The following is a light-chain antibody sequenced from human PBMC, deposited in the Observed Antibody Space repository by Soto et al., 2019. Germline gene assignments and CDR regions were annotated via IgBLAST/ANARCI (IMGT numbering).Light chain of an antibody. CDR3: SSYAGSNTHV. CDR2: EVS. J-gene: IGLJ1*01. V-gene: IGLV2-8*01. CDR1: SSDVGGYNY. Sequence: XSALTQPPSASGSPGRSVTISCTGTSSDVGGYNYVSWYQQHPGKAPKLMIYEVSKRPSGVPDRFSGSKSGNTASLTVSGLQAEDEADYYCSSYAGSNTHVFGTGTKVTVL.